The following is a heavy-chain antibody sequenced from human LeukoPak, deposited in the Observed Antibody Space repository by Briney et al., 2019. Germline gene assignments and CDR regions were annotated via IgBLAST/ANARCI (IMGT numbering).Heavy chain of an antibody. CDR3: ARDFCSGGSCYPDAFDI. CDR2: INSDGSST. V-gene: IGHV3-74*01. D-gene: IGHD2-15*01. CDR1: GFTFSGYW. Sequence: GGSLRLSCAASGFTFSGYWMHWVRQAPGKGLVWVSRINSDGSSTSYADSVKGRFTISRDNSKNTLYLQMNSLRAEDTAVYYCARDFCSGGSCYPDAFDIWGQGTMVTVSS. J-gene: IGHJ3*02.